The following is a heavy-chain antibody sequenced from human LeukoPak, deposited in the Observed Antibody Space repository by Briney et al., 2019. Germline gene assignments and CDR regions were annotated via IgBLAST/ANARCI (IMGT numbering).Heavy chain of an antibody. J-gene: IGHJ4*02. D-gene: IGHD2/OR15-2a*01. Sequence: SETLSLTCTVSGGSISSYYWSWIRQPPGKGLEWIAYISDIGSINYNPSLKSRVTISLDTSKNQFSLKLSSVTAADTAVYYCAGHHPRNTVDFWGQGTLVAVSS. CDR1: GGSISSYY. CDR2: ISDIGSI. V-gene: IGHV4-59*08. CDR3: AGHHPRNTVDF.